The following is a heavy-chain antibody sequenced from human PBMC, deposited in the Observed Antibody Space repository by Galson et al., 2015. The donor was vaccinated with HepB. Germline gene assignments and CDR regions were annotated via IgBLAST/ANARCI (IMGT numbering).Heavy chain of an antibody. J-gene: IGHJ3*02. V-gene: IGHV3-15*01. D-gene: IGHD2-2*01. CDR3: TTDVEDCSSTSCHGAFDI. CDR1: GFTFSNAW. CDR2: IKSKTDGGTT. Sequence: SLRLSCAASGFTFSNAWMSWVRQAPGKGLEWVGRIKSKTDGGTTDYAAPVKGRFTISRDDSKNTLYLQMDSLKTEDTAVYYCTTDVEDCSSTSCHGAFDIWGQGTMVTVSS.